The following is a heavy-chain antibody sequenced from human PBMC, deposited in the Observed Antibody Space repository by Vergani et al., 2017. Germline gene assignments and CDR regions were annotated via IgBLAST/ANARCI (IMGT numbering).Heavy chain of an antibody. Sequence: QVQLQESGPGLVKSSETLSLTCSVSFDSIRNLYCNWIRQPPGKGLEWIGSIHYSENTNYNPSLKTRVTISVDTSKNQFSLTLTSVTAADTAVYYCARSREQWPYYFDYWGQGTLVTVSS. CDR2: IHYSENT. CDR3: ARSREQWPYYFDY. V-gene: IGHV4-59*11. CDR1: FDSIRNLY. J-gene: IGHJ4*02. D-gene: IGHD6-19*01.